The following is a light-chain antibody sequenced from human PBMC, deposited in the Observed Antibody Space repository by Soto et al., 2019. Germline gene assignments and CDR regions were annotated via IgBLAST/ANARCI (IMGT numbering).Light chain of an antibody. CDR1: QSVSSY. V-gene: IGKV3-11*01. CDR3: QQRSNWPPT. J-gene: IGKJ3*01. Sequence: EIVLTQSPATLSLSPGGRATLSCRASQSVSSYLAWYQQKPGQAPRLLIYDASNRATGIPARFSGSGSGTDFNLTISSLGPEDLAVYYCQQRSNWPPTFGPGTKVDIK. CDR2: DAS.